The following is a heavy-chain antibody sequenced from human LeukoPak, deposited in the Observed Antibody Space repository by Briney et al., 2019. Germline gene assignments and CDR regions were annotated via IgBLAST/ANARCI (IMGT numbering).Heavy chain of an antibody. D-gene: IGHD3-10*01. J-gene: IGHJ4*02. CDR1: GDSISSGSYY. CDR2: IYTSGST. V-gene: IGHV4-61*09. CDR3: ARGEVFGESNFDY. Sequence: SETLSLTCTVSGDSISSGSYYWSWIRQPAGKGLEWIGHIYTSGSTKYNPSLKSRVTISIDTSKNQFSLKVRSVTAADTAVYYCARGEVFGESNFDYWGQGTLVTVSS.